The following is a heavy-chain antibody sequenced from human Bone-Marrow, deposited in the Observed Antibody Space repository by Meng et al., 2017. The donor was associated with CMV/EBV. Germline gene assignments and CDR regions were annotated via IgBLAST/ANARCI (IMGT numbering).Heavy chain of an antibody. CDR1: GGTFSSYA. CDR3: ASRLEGFLGDYYYYAMDV. CDR2: IIPIFGTA. D-gene: IGHD3-3*01. V-gene: IGHV1-69*05. J-gene: IGHJ6*02. Sequence: SVKVSCKASGGTFSSYAISWVRQAPGQGLEWMGGIIPIFGTANYAQKFQGRVTITTDESTSTAYMELSSLRSEDTAVYYCASRLEGFLGDYYYYAMDVWGQGTTVTVSS.